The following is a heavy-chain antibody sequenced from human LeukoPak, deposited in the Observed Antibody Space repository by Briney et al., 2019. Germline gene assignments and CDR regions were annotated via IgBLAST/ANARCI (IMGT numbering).Heavy chain of an antibody. D-gene: IGHD5-12*01. CDR2: TSGSGGTT. J-gene: IGHJ1*01. CDR1: GFSVGTNY. Sequence: PGGSLRLSCAASGFSVGTNYMTWVRQAPGKGLEWVSVTSGSGGTTYYIDSVKGRFTISRDSSRNMLYLQMNSLRAEDTAVYYCATCSGYDPEYFRHWGLGTLVTVSS. V-gene: IGHV3-23*01. CDR3: ATCSGYDPEYFRH.